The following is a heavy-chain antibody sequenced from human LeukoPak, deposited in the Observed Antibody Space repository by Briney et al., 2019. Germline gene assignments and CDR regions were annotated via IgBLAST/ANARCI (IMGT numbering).Heavy chain of an antibody. J-gene: IGHJ4*02. CDR2: FDPEDGET. V-gene: IGHV1-24*01. D-gene: IGHD7-27*01. Sequence: GASVKVSCKVSGYTLTELSMHWVRQAPGKGLEWMGGFDPEDGETIYAQKFQGRVTMTEDTSTDTAYMELSSLRSEDTAVYYCATGVWGIPPDPALDYWGQGTLVTVSS. CDR3: ATGVWGIPPDPALDY. CDR1: GYTLTELS.